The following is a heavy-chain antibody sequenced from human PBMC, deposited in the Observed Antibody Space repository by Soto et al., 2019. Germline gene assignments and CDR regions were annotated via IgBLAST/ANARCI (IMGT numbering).Heavy chain of an antibody. D-gene: IGHD3-22*01. CDR2: ISYDGTNQ. J-gene: IGHJ4*02. CDR1: GFTFNTFA. V-gene: IGHV3-30*03. CDR3: ATHSAWLLNY. Sequence: GGSLRISCAASGFTFNTFAMHWVRQAPGKGLEWVAFISYDGTNQFFAESVRGRFTISRDNAKNSLYLQMNSLRAEDTAVYYCATHSAWLLNYWGLGTLVTGSS.